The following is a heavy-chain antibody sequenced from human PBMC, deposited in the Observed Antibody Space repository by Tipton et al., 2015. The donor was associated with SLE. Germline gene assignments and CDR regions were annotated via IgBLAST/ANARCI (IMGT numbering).Heavy chain of an antibody. CDR1: GGSISSSGYY. CDR2: IYYSGST. J-gene: IGHJ3*02. Sequence: TLSLTCTVSGGSISSSGYYWSWIRQHPGKGLEWIGSIYYSGSTYYNPSLKSRVTISVDTSKNQFSLKLSSVTAADTAVYYCARSMSIAARGNAFDIWGQGTMVTVSS. D-gene: IGHD6-6*01. CDR3: ARSMSIAARGNAFDI. V-gene: IGHV4-39*07.